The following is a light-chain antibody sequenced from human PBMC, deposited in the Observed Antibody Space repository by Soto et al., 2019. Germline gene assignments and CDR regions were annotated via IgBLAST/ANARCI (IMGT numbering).Light chain of an antibody. V-gene: IGLV1-40*01. Sequence: QAVVTQPPSVSGAPGQRVTISCTGSSSNIGAGYDVHWYQQLPGTAPKLLIFGYGNRPSGVPDRFSGSKSGTSASLAITGLQAEDEADYYCQSYDSSLSGWVFGGGTKLTVL. J-gene: IGLJ3*02. CDR3: QSYDSSLSGWV. CDR1: SSNIGAGYD. CDR2: GYG.